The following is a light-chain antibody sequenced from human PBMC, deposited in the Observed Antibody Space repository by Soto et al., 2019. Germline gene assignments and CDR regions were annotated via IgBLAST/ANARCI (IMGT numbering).Light chain of an antibody. CDR3: SSYTSSSTYV. Sequence: SALTQPPSVSGSPGQSVAISCTGTSSDVGSYNRVSWYQRPPGTAPKVMIYEVSNRPSGVPDRFSGSKSGNTASLTISGLQAEDEADYYCSSYTSSSTYVFGTGTKVTVL. CDR1: SSDVGSYNR. V-gene: IGLV2-18*02. J-gene: IGLJ1*01. CDR2: EVS.